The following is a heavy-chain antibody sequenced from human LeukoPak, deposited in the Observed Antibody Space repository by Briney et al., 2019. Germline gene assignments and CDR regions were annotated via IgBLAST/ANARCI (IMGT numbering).Heavy chain of an antibody. CDR3: ARDLGHTGYDLYDY. J-gene: IGHJ4*02. Sequence: PGGSLRLSCAASGFTFSSHWVSWGRQAPGKGLEWVANIKQDGSEKYYVDSVKGGFTISRDNAKKSLYLEMNSLRVEDTAVYYCARDLGHTGYDLYDYWGQGTLVTVSS. D-gene: IGHD5-12*01. CDR1: GFTFSSHW. CDR2: IKQDGSEK. V-gene: IGHV3-7*01.